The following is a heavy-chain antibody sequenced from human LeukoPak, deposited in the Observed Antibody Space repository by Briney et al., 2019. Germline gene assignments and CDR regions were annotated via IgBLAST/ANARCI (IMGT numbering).Heavy chain of an antibody. J-gene: IGHJ4*02. CDR3: AKTYGDYSTPFDY. CDR2: MNPNSGTT. CDR1: GYTFTSHD. V-gene: IGHV1-8*01. Sequence: ASVKVSRKASGYTFTSHDINWVRQATGQGPEWMGWMNPNSGTTGFAQRFQGRVTMTRNTSISTAYMELSSLRSEDTAVYFCAKTYGDYSTPFDYWGQGTLVTVSS. D-gene: IGHD4-17*01.